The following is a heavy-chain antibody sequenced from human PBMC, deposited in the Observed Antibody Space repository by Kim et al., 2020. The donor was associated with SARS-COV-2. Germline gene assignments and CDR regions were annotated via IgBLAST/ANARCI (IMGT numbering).Heavy chain of an antibody. D-gene: IGHD6-13*01. V-gene: IGHV4-34*01. CDR3: ARGRAYSSSWYLIRANWFDP. J-gene: IGHJ5*02. Sequence: RVTISVDTSKNQFSLKLSSVTAADTAVYYCARGRAYSSSWYLIRANWFDPWGQGTLVTVSS.